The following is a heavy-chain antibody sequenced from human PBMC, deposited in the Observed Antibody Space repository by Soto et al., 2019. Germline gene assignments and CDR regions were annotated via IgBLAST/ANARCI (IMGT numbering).Heavy chain of an antibody. CDR3: ARACSSHSCSDVFEY. Sequence: SETLSLTCTFSGVSISSYYWSCIRHPAGKGLEWIGRIYTSGSTNYNPSLKSRVTMSVDTSKNQFSLKLSSVTAADTAVYYCARACSSHSCSDVFEYWGQGTLFSVSS. D-gene: IGHD2-2*01. CDR1: GVSISSYY. CDR2: IYTSGST. V-gene: IGHV4-4*07. J-gene: IGHJ4*02.